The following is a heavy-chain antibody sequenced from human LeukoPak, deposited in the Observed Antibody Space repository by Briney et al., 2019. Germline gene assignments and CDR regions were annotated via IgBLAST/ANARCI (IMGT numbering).Heavy chain of an antibody. V-gene: IGHV4-4*07. D-gene: IGHD1-26*01. Sequence: SETLSLTCTVSGGSISSYYWSWIRQPAGKGLEWIGRMYTTETPNYNPSLKSRVTMSVDTSKNQFSLRLTSVTAADTAVYYCARAPMVGATILPHFWGQGTLVTVSS. CDR2: MYTTETP. CDR1: GGSISSYY. CDR3: ARAPMVGATILPHF. J-gene: IGHJ4*02.